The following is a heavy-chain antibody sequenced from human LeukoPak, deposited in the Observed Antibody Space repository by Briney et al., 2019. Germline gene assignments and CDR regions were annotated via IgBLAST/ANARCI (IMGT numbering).Heavy chain of an antibody. CDR1: GFTFSNYA. D-gene: IGHD6-19*01. CDR3: AKDGSIVVAGYFDY. CDR2: ISGSGDRT. Sequence: GGSLRLSCAASGFTFSNYAMGWVRQAPGKGLEWVSAISGSGDRTYYADSVKGRFTISRDNSENTLYLHMDSLRAEDTAVYYCAKDGSIVVAGYFDYWGQGTLVTVSS. V-gene: IGHV3-23*01. J-gene: IGHJ4*02.